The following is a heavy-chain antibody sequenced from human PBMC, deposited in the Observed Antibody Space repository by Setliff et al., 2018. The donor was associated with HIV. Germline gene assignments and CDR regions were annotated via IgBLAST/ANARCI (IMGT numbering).Heavy chain of an antibody. D-gene: IGHD3-22*01. CDR1: GYTFTSYV. J-gene: IGHJ4*02. CDR3: ARGFYDSNGYYSYFDH. V-gene: IGHV1-3*03. Sequence: VASVKVSCKASGYTFTSYVMHWVRQAPGQRLEWMGWINAGNGNTKYSQEFQGRVTITRDTSASTAYMELSSLRSEDMAVYYCARGFYDSNGYYSYFDHWGQGTLVTVSS. CDR2: INAGNGNT.